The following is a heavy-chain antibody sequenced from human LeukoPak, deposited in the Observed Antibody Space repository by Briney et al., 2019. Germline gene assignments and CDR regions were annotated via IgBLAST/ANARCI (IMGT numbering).Heavy chain of an antibody. CDR1: GYTFTGYY. D-gene: IGHD3-3*01. CDR3: ARSGEASGPELDY. Sequence: ASVRVSCKASGYTFTGYYMHWVRQAPGQGLEWMGWINPDIGGTNYARNFQGRVTMTRDMSISTAYMELSRLRSDDTAVYWCARSGEASGPELDYWGQGTLVTVSS. CDR2: INPDIGGT. V-gene: IGHV1-2*02. J-gene: IGHJ4*02.